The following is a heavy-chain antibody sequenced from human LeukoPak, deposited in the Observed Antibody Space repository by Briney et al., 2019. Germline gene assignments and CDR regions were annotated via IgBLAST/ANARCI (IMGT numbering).Heavy chain of an antibody. CDR2: LYRGGTS. Sequence: GGSLRLSCAASGFTFSNYGMHWVRQAPGKGLEWVSVLYRGGTSYYTDSVKGRFTISRDNSKNTLFLQMNSLRVEDTAVYYCAGGTPGIAAAVDPWGQGTLVTVSS. CDR1: GFTFSNYG. D-gene: IGHD6-13*01. V-gene: IGHV3-53*01. J-gene: IGHJ5*02. CDR3: AGGTPGIAAAVDP.